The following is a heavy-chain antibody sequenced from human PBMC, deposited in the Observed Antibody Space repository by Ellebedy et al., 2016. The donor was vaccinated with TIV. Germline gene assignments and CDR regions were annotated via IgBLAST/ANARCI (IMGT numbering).Heavy chain of an antibody. CDR2: MNPNSGNT. J-gene: IGHJ4*02. CDR3: ARDAGYYDSSGYDSFDF. V-gene: IGHV1-8*01. D-gene: IGHD3-22*01. CDR1: GYTFTSYD. Sequence: AASVKVSCKASGYTFTSYDINWVRQATGQGLEWMGWMNPNSGNTGYAQKFQGRVTMTTDTSTSTADMELSSLRSEDTAVYYCARDAGYYDSSGYDSFDFWGQGTLVTVSS.